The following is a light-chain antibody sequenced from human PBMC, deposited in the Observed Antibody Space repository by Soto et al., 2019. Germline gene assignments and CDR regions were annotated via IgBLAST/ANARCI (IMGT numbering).Light chain of an antibody. V-gene: IGKV3-20*01. J-gene: IGKJ5*01. CDR2: GAS. Sequence: EIVLTQSPGTLSLSPGERATLSCRASQSVSSSYLAWYPQKSGQAPRLLIYGASSRATGIPDRFSGSGSGTDFTLTISRLEPEDFAAYYCQQYGSSPITFGQGTRLEIK. CDR1: QSVSSSY. CDR3: QQYGSSPIT.